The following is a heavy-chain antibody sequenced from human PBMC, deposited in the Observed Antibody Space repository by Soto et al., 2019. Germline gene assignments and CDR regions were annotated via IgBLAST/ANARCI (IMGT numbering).Heavy chain of an antibody. J-gene: IGHJ4*02. CDR3: ARGLSVTLFDN. D-gene: IGHD4-17*01. Sequence: QVQLQESGPGLVKPSQTLALTCTVSGGSISTGGYYWTWIRQHPGKGLEWIGYIYYSGSTYYNPSLKSRVTISVDTSKNQFSLKLSSVTAADTAVYYCARGLSVTLFDNWGQGTLVTVSS. V-gene: IGHV4-31*03. CDR2: IYYSGST. CDR1: GGSISTGGYY.